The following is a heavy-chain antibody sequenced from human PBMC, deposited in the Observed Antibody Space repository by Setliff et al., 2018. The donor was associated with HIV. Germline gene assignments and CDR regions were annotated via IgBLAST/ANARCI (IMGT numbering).Heavy chain of an antibody. CDR3: ALTGHRLLRGYMDV. Sequence: SETLSLTCAVYGASFSDYSWSWVRQPAGKGLEWIGRLYVSGDTNYNPSLKSRVTMSLDTSKKHFSLNLKSVTAADTAVYYCALTGHRLLRGYMDVWGKGTTVTVSS. CDR2: LYVSGDT. J-gene: IGHJ6*03. V-gene: IGHV4-59*10. D-gene: IGHD2-15*01. CDR1: GASFSDYS.